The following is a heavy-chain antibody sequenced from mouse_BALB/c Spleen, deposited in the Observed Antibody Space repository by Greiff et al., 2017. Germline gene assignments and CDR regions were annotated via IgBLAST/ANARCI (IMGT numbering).Heavy chain of an antibody. CDR3: AISHYYGSSYFAY. CDR1: GFSLTSYG. D-gene: IGHD1-1*01. CDR2: IWRGGST. V-gene: IGHV2-5-1*01. Sequence: QVQLKQSGPSLVQPSQSLSITCTVSGFSLTSYGVHWVRQSPGKGLEWLGVIWRGGSTDYNAAFMSRLSITKDNSKSQVFFKMNSLQADDTAIYYCAISHYYGSSYFAYWGQGTLVTVSA. J-gene: IGHJ3*01.